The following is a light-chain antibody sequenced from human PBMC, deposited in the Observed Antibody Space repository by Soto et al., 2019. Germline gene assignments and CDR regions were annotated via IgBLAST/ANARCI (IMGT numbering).Light chain of an antibody. CDR1: SSNIGAGYD. CDR3: QSYDSSLSGGV. Sequence: QSVLTQPPSVSGAPGQRVTISCTGSSSNIGAGYDVHWYQQLPGTAPKLLIYGNSNRPSGVPDRFSGYKSGTSASLAITGRQAEDEADYYCQSYDSSLSGGVFGGGTKLTVL. CDR2: GNS. J-gene: IGLJ3*02. V-gene: IGLV1-40*01.